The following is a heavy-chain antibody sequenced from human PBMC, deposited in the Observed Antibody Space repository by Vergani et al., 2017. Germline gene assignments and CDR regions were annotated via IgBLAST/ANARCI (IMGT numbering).Heavy chain of an antibody. J-gene: IGHJ4*02. CDR1: GFPFSTYG. Sequence: VQLVESGGGVVQPGESLRLSCAASGFPFSTYGMHWVRQAPGKGLVWVSRINSDGSSTSYADSVKGRFTISRDNAKNTLYLQMNSLRAEDTAVYYCAREGEIVVVPAAIGYWGQGTLVTVSS. D-gene: IGHD2-2*01. V-gene: IGHV3-74*01. CDR3: AREGEIVVVPAAIGY. CDR2: INSDGSST.